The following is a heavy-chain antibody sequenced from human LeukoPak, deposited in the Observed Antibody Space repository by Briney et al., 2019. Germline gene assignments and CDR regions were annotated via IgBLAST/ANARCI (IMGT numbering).Heavy chain of an antibody. Sequence: SQTLSLTCTVSGGSISSGSYYWSWIRQPAGKGLEWIGRIYTSGSTNYNPSLKSRVTISVDTSKNQFSLKLSSVTAADTAVYYCTKGRGIWGQGTLVTVSS. V-gene: IGHV4-61*02. J-gene: IGHJ4*02. CDR2: IYTSGST. D-gene: IGHD3-10*01. CDR1: GGSISSGSYY. CDR3: TKGRGI.